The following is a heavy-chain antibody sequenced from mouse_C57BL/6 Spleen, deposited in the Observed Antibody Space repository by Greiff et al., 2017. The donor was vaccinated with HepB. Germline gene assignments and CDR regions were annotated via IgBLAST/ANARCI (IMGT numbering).Heavy chain of an antibody. D-gene: IGHD2-2*01. CDR1: GFNIKDDY. J-gene: IGHJ4*01. CDR2: IDPENGDT. Sequence: EVQLQQSGAELVRPGASVKLSCTASGFNIKDDYMHWVKQRPEQGLEWIGWIDPENGDTEYASKFQGKATITADTSSNTAYLQLSSLTSEDTAVYYCTTGGYDGHYYAMDYWGQGTSVTVSS. CDR3: TTGGYDGHYYAMDY. V-gene: IGHV14-4*01.